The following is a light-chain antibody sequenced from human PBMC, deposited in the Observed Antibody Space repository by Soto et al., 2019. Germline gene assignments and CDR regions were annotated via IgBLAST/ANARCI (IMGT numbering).Light chain of an antibody. CDR1: QSISVS. CDR2: DAS. J-gene: IGKJ1*01. V-gene: IGKV1-5*01. CDR3: QQYDKYST. Sequence: IQMTQSPSTLSASVGDTVTITCRASQSISVSLAWYQQKPGKAPNLLIYDASTLQGGVPSRFSGSGSGTEFTLTVTSLQPDDFATYFCQQYDKYSTFGHGTKVDVK.